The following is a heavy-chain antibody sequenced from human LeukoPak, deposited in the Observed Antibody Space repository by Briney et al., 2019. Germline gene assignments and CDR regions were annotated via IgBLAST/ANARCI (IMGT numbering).Heavy chain of an antibody. V-gene: IGHV1-8*03. J-gene: IGHJ4*02. CDR1: GYTFTSYD. Sequence: ATVKVSCKASGYTFTSYDINWVRQATGQGLEWMGWKNPNTGNTGYAQKFQGRVTITTDTSINTAYMELSSLRSDDTAVYYCAREGLDSWGQGTLVTVSS. CDR3: AREGLDS. CDR2: KNPNTGNT.